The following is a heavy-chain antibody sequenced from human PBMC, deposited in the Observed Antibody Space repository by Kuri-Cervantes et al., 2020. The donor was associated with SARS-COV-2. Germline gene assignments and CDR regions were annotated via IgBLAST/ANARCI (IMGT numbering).Heavy chain of an antibody. CDR3: ARQGTTYLDS. D-gene: IGHD1-14*01. CDR1: GYTFTSYG. V-gene: IGHV1-18*01. Sequence: ASVKVSCKASGYTFTSYGISWVRQVPGQGLEWVGYISTYNGNANYAQNFQGRVTMTTDTPTKTGHMELRRLQPDDTAIYYCARQGTTYLDSWVQGTLVTVSS. CDR2: ISTYNGNA. J-gene: IGHJ4*02.